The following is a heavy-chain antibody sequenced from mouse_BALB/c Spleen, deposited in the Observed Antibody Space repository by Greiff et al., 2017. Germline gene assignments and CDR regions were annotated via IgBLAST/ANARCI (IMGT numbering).Heavy chain of an antibody. CDR1: GFSLTSYG. V-gene: IGHV2-2*02. J-gene: IGHJ4*01. CDR2: IWSGGST. CDR3: ARNFAYGNYLYAMDY. Sequence: QVQLKQSGPGLVQPSQSLSITCTVSGFSLTSYGVHWVRQSPGKGLEWLGVIWSGGSTDYNAAFISRLSISKDNSKSQVFFKMNSLQANDTAIYYCARNFAYGNYLYAMDYWGQGTSVTVSS. D-gene: IGHD2-1*01.